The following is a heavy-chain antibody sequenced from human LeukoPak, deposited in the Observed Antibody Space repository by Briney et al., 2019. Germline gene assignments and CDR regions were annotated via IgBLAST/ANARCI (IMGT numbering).Heavy chain of an antibody. Sequence: GGSLRLSCAASEFTLITYSMSWVRQAPGKGLEWVANIKQDGSEKYYVDSVKGRFTISRDNSKNTLYLQMNSLRAEDTAVYYCARGRTHWGQGTLVTVSS. V-gene: IGHV3-7*01. J-gene: IGHJ4*02. CDR3: ARGRTH. CDR2: IKQDGSEK. CDR1: EFTLITYS.